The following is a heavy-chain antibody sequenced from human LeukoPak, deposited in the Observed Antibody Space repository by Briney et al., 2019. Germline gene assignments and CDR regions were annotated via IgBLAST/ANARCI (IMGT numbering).Heavy chain of an antibody. CDR2: ITSSGTTT. V-gene: IGHV3-11*01. Sequence: GVSLRLSCSASGFSFSDSYMSWFRLSPEKGLEWIAYITSSGTTTEYADSVKGRFTISRVNAKNSLYLQMNSLRPEDTAVYYCGRDPDYGDPYWGQGTLVTVSS. CDR3: GRDPDYGDPY. CDR1: GFSFSDSY. D-gene: IGHD4/OR15-4a*01. J-gene: IGHJ4*02.